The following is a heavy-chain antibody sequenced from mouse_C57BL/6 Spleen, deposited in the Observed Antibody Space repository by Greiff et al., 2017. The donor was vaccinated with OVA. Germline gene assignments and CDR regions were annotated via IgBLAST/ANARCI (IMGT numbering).Heavy chain of an antibody. V-gene: IGHV5-4*01. CDR3: ARKITTGVARGYAMDY. D-gene: IGHD1-1*01. Sequence: EVQLVESGGGLVKPGGSLKLSCAASGFTFSSYAMSWVRQTPEKRLEWVATISDGGSYTYYPDNVKGRFTISRDNAKNNLYLQMSHLKSEDTAMYYCARKITTGVARGYAMDYWGQGTSVTVSS. J-gene: IGHJ4*01. CDR2: ISDGGSYT. CDR1: GFTFSSYA.